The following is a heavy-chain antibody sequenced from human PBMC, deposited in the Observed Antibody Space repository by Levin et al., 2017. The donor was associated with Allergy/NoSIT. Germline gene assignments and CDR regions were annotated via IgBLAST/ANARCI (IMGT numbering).Heavy chain of an antibody. CDR3: ARDRGGGYSGYDFKR. Sequence: GGSLRLSCAASGFTFSSYSMNWVRQAPGKGLEWVSYISSSSSTIYYADSVKGRFTISRDNAKNSLYLQMNSLRAEDTAVYYCARDRGGGYSGYDFKRWGQGTLVTVSS. V-gene: IGHV3-48*01. J-gene: IGHJ4*02. D-gene: IGHD5-12*01. CDR1: GFTFSSYS. CDR2: ISSSSSTI.